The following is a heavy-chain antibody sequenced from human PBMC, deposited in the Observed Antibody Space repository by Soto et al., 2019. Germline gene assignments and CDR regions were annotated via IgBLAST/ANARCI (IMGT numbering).Heavy chain of an antibody. Sequence: GASLKLSCKSSGYPFTSYVISWVRQAPGQGLEWMGWISAYNGNTNYAQKLQARVTMPTDTSTSTAYMELRSLRSDDTAVYYCARVEHDILTGPNWFDPWGQGTLVTVSS. V-gene: IGHV1-18*01. CDR2: ISAYNGNT. CDR1: GYPFTSYV. J-gene: IGHJ5*02. D-gene: IGHD3-9*01. CDR3: ARVEHDILTGPNWFDP.